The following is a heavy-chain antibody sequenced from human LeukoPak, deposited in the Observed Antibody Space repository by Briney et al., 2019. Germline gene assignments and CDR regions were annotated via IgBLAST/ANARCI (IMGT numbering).Heavy chain of an antibody. D-gene: IGHD6-19*01. V-gene: IGHV4-39*07. Sequence: PSETLSLTCTVSGGSISSSSYYWGWIRQPPGKGLEWIGSIYYSGSTYYNPSLKSRVTISVDTSKNQFSLKLSSVTAADTAVYYCARDVYSSGWYEPIYAFDIWGQGTMVTVSS. CDR1: GGSISSSSYY. CDR3: ARDVYSSGWYEPIYAFDI. J-gene: IGHJ3*02. CDR2: IYYSGST.